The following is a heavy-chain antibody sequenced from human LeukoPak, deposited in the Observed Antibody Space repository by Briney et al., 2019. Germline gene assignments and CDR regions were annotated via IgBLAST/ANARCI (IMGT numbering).Heavy chain of an antibody. D-gene: IGHD6-6*01. V-gene: IGHV3-21*01. CDR1: GITFSNSA. Sequence: GGSLRLSCVPSGITFSNSALSWVRQAPGKGLEWVSSISSSSSYIYYADSVKGRFTISRDNAKNSLYLQMNSLRAEDTAVYYCARDSYSSSGAYFDYWGQGTLVTVSS. CDR3: ARDSYSSSGAYFDY. J-gene: IGHJ4*02. CDR2: ISSSSSYI.